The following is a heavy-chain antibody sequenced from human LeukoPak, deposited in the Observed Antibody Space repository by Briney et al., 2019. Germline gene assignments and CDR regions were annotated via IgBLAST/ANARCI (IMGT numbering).Heavy chain of an antibody. Sequence: PGGSLRLSCAASGFTFSSYSMNWVRQAPGKGLEWVSSISSSSSYIYYADSVKGRFTISRDNAKNSLYLQMNSLRAEDTAVYYCARRFGDPTADAFDIWGQGTMVTVSS. CDR2: ISSSSSYI. D-gene: IGHD3-16*01. J-gene: IGHJ3*02. CDR1: GFTFSSYS. CDR3: ARRFGDPTADAFDI. V-gene: IGHV3-21*01.